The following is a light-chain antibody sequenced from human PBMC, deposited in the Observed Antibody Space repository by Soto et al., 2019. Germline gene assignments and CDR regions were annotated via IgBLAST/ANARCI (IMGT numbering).Light chain of an antibody. CDR1: QSVRDN. Sequence: EIVMTQSPATLSVSPGERATLSCRASQSVRDNLAWYQRKPGQAPRLLIYGASTRATGIPARFSGSGSGTEFTLTISSLQSEDFAVYYCQQSNNWPRTFGQGTKVEIK. CDR3: QQSNNWPRT. J-gene: IGKJ1*01. CDR2: GAS. V-gene: IGKV3-15*01.